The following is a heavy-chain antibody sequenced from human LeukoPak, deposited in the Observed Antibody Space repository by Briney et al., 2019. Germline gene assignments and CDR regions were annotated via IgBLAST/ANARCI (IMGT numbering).Heavy chain of an antibody. V-gene: IGHV3-33*01. Sequence: QPGRSLRLSCAASGFTFSSYGMHWVRQAPGKELEWVAVIWYDGSNKYYADSVKGRFTISRDNSKNTLYLQMNSLRAEDTAVYYCASGSTPGNGYYFDSWGQGTLVTVSS. J-gene: IGHJ4*02. CDR1: GFTFSSYG. CDR2: IWYDGSNK. D-gene: IGHD3-10*01. CDR3: ASGSTPGNGYYFDS.